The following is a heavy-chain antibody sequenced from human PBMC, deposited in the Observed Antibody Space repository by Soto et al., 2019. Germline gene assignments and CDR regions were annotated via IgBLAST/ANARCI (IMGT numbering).Heavy chain of an antibody. CDR1: GGSISSYH. D-gene: IGHD2-8*01. V-gene: IGHV4-59*01. CDR2: VHYSWGS. CDR3: ARRYAGNFDY. Sequence: PSETLSLTCTVSGGSISSYHWSWIRQTPGKGLEWIGYVHYSWGSNYNPSLKSRVAISLDTSKSQFSLKLTSVTAADTAVYYCARRYAGNFDYWGQGTLVTVSS. J-gene: IGHJ4*02.